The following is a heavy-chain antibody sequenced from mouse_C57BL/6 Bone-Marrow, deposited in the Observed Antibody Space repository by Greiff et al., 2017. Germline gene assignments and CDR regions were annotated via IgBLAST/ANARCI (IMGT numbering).Heavy chain of an antibody. J-gene: IGHJ1*03. CDR1: GYTFTSYW. Sequence: QVQLQQPGAELVKPGASVTMSCKASGYTFTSYWITWVKQRPGQGLAWLGYIYPGSGSTNYNEKFKSKATLAVVTSSSTAYMQLSSLTSEDSAVYYCARPYYSNYWYFDVWGTGTTVTVSS. V-gene: IGHV1-55*01. D-gene: IGHD2-5*01. CDR3: ARPYYSNYWYFDV. CDR2: IYPGSGST.